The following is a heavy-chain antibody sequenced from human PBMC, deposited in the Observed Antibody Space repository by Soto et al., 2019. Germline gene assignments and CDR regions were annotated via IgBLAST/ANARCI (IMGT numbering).Heavy chain of an antibody. D-gene: IGHD5-18*01. CDR1: GGTFSSYA. Sequence: SVKVSCQASGGTFSSYAISWVRQAPGQGLEWMGGIIPIFGTANYAQKFQGRVTITADKSTSTAYMELSSLRSEDTAVYYCARIGRGYSYGPPGGMDVWGQGTTVTVSS. J-gene: IGHJ6*02. CDR3: ARIGRGYSYGPPGGMDV. CDR2: IIPIFGTA. V-gene: IGHV1-69*06.